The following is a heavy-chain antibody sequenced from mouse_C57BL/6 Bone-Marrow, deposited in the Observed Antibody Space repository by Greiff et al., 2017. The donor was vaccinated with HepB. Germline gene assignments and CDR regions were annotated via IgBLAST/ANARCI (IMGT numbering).Heavy chain of an antibody. CDR2: IYPGDGDT. Sequence: QVQLQQSGPELVKPGASVKISCKASGYAFSSSWMNWVKQRPGKGLEWIGRIYPGDGDTNYNGKFKGKATLTADKSSSTAYMQLSSLTSEDSAVYYCARFRYPYAMDYWGQGTSVTVSS. V-gene: IGHV1-82*01. CDR3: ARFRYPYAMDY. D-gene: IGHD2-12*01. CDR1: GYAFSSSW. J-gene: IGHJ4*01.